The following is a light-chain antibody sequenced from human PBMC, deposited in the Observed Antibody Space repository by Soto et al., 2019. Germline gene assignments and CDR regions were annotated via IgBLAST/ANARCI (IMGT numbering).Light chain of an antibody. CDR2: GAS. Sequence: EIVMTQSTASLSVSPGGRVTLSCTASQSVSRYLAWYQQIPGQAPRLLIHGASAGAIGVPDRFSGSGSGTEFTLTISTLQSEDFATYYCQQSYSTPTFGQGTKVDIK. V-gene: IGKV3-15*01. CDR3: QQSYSTPT. CDR1: QSVSRY. J-gene: IGKJ1*01.